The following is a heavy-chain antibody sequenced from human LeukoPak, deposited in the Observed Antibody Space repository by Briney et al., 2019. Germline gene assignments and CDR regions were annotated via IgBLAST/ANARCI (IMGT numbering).Heavy chain of an antibody. CDR1: GFTFDDYA. D-gene: IGHD2-2*01. V-gene: IGHV3-43D*03. CDR2: ISWDGGST. CDR3: AKDIGYCRSTSCYYYYMDV. Sequence: PGGSLRLSCAASGFTFDDYAMHWVRQAPGKGLEWVSLISWDGGSTYYADSVKGRFTISRDNSKNSLYLQMNSLRAEDTALYYCAKDIGYCRSTSCYYYYMDVWGKGTTVTVSS. J-gene: IGHJ6*03.